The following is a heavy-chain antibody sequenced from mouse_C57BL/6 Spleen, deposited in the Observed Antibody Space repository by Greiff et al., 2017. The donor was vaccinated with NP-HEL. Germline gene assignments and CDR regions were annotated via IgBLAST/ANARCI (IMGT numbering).Heavy chain of an antibody. CDR1: GFTFSSYA. V-gene: IGHV5-4*01. CDR2: ISDGGSYT. J-gene: IGHJ2*01. CDR3: ARVREYFDY. Sequence: EVQGVESGGGLVKPGGSLKLSCAASGFTFSSYAMSWVRQTPEKRLEWVATISDGGSYTYYPDNVKGRFTISRDNAKNNLYLQMSHLKSEDTAMYYCARVREYFDYWGQGTTLTVSS.